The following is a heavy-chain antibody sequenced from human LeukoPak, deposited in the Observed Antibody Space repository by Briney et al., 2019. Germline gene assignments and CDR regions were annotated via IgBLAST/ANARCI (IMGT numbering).Heavy chain of an antibody. Sequence: GGSLRLSCAASGFSFSDHYMDWVRQAPGKGLEWVGRTRDKGNSYNTEYAASVKGRFTVSRENSKNSVDLQMNSLRIEDTAVYYCARGPESVSAPYYHFDIDVWGQGTTVTASS. J-gene: IGHJ6*02. CDR3: ARGPESVSAPYYHFDIDV. CDR1: GFSFSDHY. V-gene: IGHV3-72*01. D-gene: IGHD5/OR15-5a*01. CDR2: TRDKGNSYNT.